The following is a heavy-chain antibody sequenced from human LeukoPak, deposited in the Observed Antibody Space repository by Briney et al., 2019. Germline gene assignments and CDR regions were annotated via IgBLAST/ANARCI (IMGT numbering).Heavy chain of an antibody. V-gene: IGHV3-48*03. CDR1: GFTFSSYE. Sequence: PGGSLRLSCAASGFTFSSYEMNWVRQAPGKGLEWVSYISSSGSTIYYADSVKGRFTISRDNSKNTLYLRMNSLRAEDTAVYYCAKDLRLNCWGQGTLVTVSS. D-gene: IGHD6-25*01. CDR2: ISSSGSTI. CDR3: AKDLRLNC. J-gene: IGHJ4*02.